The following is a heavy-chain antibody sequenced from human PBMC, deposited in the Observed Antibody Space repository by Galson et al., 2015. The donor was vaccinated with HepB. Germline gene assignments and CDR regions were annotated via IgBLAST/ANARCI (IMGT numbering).Heavy chain of an antibody. D-gene: IGHD4-23*01. V-gene: IGHV3-30*04. Sequence: SLRLSCAASGFTFSSYAMHWVRQAPGKGLEWVAVISYDGSNKYYADSVKGRLTISRDNSKNTLYLQMNSLRAEDTAVYYCARVRGTTVVRGLDYWGQGTLVTVSS. CDR1: GFTFSSYA. J-gene: IGHJ4*02. CDR3: ARVRGTTVVRGLDY. CDR2: ISYDGSNK.